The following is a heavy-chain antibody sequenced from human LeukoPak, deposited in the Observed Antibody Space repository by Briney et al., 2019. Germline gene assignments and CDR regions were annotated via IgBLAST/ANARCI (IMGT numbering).Heavy chain of an antibody. CDR3: ASSYSSRANWFDP. V-gene: IGHV4-59*01. Sequence: SETLSLTCTVSGGSIRSYYWSWIRQPPGKGLEWIGYIYYSGSTNYNPSLKSRVTISVDTSKNQFSLKLSSVTAADTAVYYCASSYSSRANWFDPWGQGTLVTVSS. CDR1: GGSIRSYY. J-gene: IGHJ5*02. CDR2: IYYSGST. D-gene: IGHD6-19*01.